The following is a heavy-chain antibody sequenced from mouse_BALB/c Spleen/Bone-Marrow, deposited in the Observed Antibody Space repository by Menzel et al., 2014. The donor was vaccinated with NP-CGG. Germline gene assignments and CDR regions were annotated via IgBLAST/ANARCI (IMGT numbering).Heavy chain of an antibody. CDR1: GYSFTDYN. Sequence: VQLKHSGLELEKPGASVKISCKASGYSFTDYNMNWVKQSSGKSLERIGNIDPYYGGTSYNQKLKGKATLTVDKSSNTDYMHPRNLTPEDSQVYYCRRDGYYEGFYAMDYWGQGTSVTVSS. CDR3: RRDGYYEGFYAMDY. D-gene: IGHD2-3*01. J-gene: IGHJ4*01. V-gene: IGHV1S135*01. CDR2: IDPYYGGT.